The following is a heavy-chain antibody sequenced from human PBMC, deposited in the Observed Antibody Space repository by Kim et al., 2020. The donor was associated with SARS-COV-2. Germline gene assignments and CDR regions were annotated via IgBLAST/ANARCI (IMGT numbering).Heavy chain of an antibody. J-gene: IGHJ4*02. D-gene: IGHD6-13*01. Sequence: GGSLRLSCAASGFTFSSYGMHWVRQAPGKGLEWVAVISYDGSNKYYADSVKGRFTISRDNSKNTLYLQMNSLRAEDTAVYYCAKDFLIRYSSSCPDYWGQGTLVTVSS. CDR2: ISYDGSNK. V-gene: IGHV3-30*18. CDR3: AKDFLIRYSSSCPDY. CDR1: GFTFSSYG.